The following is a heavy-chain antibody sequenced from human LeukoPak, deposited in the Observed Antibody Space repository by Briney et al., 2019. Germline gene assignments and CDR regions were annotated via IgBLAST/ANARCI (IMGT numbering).Heavy chain of an antibody. J-gene: IGHJ4*02. CDR1: GDSISSSSYY. CDR2: IYYSGST. D-gene: IGHD6-13*01. Sequence: SEALSLTCGVSGDSISSSSYYWGWIRQPPGKGLEWIGNIYYSGSTYYNPSLKSRVTMSVDTSKNQLSLKLSSVTAADTAVYYCARQIIAADETYYFDYWGQGTLVTVPS. CDR3: ARQIIAADETYYFDY. V-gene: IGHV4-39*01.